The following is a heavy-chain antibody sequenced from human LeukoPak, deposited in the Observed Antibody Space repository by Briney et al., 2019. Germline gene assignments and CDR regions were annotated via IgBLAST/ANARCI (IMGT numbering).Heavy chain of an antibody. CDR3: AKEEGYCSCPDY. CDR2: INGDGSSR. Sequence: PGGSLRLSCAASGFTFSSKWMYWFRQAPGKGLVWVSRINGDGSSREYAGSVKGRFTISRDNAKNTLYLQMNSLRAEDTAVYYCAKEEGYCSCPDYWGRGTPVTVSS. V-gene: IGHV3-74*03. CDR1: GFTFSSKW. J-gene: IGHJ4*02. D-gene: IGHD2-15*01.